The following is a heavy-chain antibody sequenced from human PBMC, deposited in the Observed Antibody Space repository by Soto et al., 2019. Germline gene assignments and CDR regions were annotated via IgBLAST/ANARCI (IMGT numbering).Heavy chain of an antibody. V-gene: IGHV1-8*01. Sequence: QVQLVQSGAEVKKPGASVKVSCKASGYTFTSYDINWVRQATGQGLEWMGWMNPNSGNTGYAQKFQGRVTRTRNTSISTAYMELSSLRSEDTAVYYCASGPNYGDYNWFDPWGQGTLVTVSS. J-gene: IGHJ5*02. CDR3: ASGPNYGDYNWFDP. D-gene: IGHD4-17*01. CDR1: GYTFTSYD. CDR2: MNPNSGNT.